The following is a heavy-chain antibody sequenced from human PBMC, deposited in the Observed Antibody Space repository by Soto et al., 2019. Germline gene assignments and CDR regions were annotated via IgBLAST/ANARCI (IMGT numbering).Heavy chain of an antibody. CDR2: VYSSGTT. J-gene: IGHJ4*02. CDR1: GGSINSYW. V-gene: IGHV4-4*07. D-gene: IGHD3-10*01. CDR3: ARDIGSYAYGEGY. Sequence: RSLTCNVSGGSINSYWWSWIRRPAGKGLEWIGRVYSSGTTDYNPSLNSRVTMSIETSKNQFSLKLSSVTAADTAVYYCARDIGSYAYGEGYWGQGIQVTVSS.